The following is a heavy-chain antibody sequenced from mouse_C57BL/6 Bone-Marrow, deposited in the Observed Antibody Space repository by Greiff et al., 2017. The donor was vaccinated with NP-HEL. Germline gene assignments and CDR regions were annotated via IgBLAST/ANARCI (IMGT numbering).Heavy chain of an antibody. CDR3: ARWGSFYAMDY. CDR2: INPYNGGT. V-gene: IGHV1-19*01. J-gene: IGHJ4*01. CDR1: GYTFTDYY. Sequence: EVKLMESGPVLVKPGASVKMSCKASGYTFTDYYMNWVKQSHGKSLEWIGVINPYNGGTSYNQKFKGKATLTVDKSSSTAYMELNSLTSEDSAVYYCARWGSFYAMDYWGQGTSVTVSS.